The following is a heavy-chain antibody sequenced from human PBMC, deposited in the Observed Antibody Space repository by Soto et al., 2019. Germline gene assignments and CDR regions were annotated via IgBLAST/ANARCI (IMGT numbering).Heavy chain of an antibody. Sequence: GGSLRLSCAASGFTFSSYSMNWVRQAPGKGLEWVSYISSSSSTIYYADSVKGRFTISRDNAKNSLYLQMNSLRAEDTAVYYCARTYGGPYDEYFQHWGQGTLVTVSS. CDR3: ARTYGGPYDEYFQH. CDR2: ISSSSSTI. J-gene: IGHJ1*01. V-gene: IGHV3-48*01. D-gene: IGHD4-17*01. CDR1: GFTFSSYS.